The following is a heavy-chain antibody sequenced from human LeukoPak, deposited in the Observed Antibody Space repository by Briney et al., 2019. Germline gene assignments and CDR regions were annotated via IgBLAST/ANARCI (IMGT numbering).Heavy chain of an antibody. V-gene: IGHV3-23*01. CDR3: AKASPSYCSGGSCYPGRAFDI. CDR2: ISGSGGST. CDR1: GFTFSSYA. J-gene: IGHJ3*02. Sequence: GGSLRLSCAASGFTFSSYAMSWVRQAPGKGLEWVPAISGSGGSTYYADSVKGRFTISRDNSKNTLYLQMNSLRAEDTAVYYCAKASPSYCSGGSCYPGRAFDIWGQGTMVTVSS. D-gene: IGHD2-15*01.